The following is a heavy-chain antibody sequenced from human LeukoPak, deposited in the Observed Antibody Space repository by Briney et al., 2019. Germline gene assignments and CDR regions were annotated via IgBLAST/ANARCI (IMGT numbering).Heavy chain of an antibody. Sequence: GGSLRLSCAASGFTFSDYYMNWIRQAPGKGLEWVSYISSSGSNIYYADSVKGRFSISRDDAKNSLYLQMNSLRAEDTAVYYCARVRRSPNWFDPWGQGTLVTVSS. J-gene: IGHJ5*02. D-gene: IGHD3-3*01. CDR3: ARVRRSPNWFDP. CDR2: ISSSGSNI. CDR1: GFTFSDYY. V-gene: IGHV3-11*04.